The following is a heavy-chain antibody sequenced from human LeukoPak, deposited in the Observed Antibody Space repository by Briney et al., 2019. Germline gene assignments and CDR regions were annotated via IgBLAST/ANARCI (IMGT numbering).Heavy chain of an antibody. V-gene: IGHV1-69*13. CDR2: IIPIFGTA. CDR3: ASWYQLATPNDAFDI. D-gene: IGHD2-2*01. Sequence: ASVKVSCKASGYTFTSYDINWVRQAIGQGLEWMGGIIPIFGTANYAQKFQGRVTITADESTSTAYMELSSLRSEDTAVYYCASWYQLATPNDAFDIWGQGTMVTVSS. CDR1: GYTFTSYD. J-gene: IGHJ3*02.